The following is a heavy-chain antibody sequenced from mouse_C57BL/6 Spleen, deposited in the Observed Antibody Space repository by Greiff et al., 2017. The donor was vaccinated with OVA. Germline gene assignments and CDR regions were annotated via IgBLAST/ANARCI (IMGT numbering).Heavy chain of an antibody. J-gene: IGHJ4*01. CDR2: IDPETGGT. Sequence: VQLQQSGAELVRPGASVTLSCKASGYTFTDYEMHWVKQTPVHGLEWIGAIDPETGGTAYNQKFKGKAILTADKSSSTAYMELRSLTSEASAVDVCTRGTTGYYYAMDYWGQGTSVTVSS. V-gene: IGHV1-15*01. CDR1: GYTFTDYE. D-gene: IGHD2-14*01. CDR3: TRGTTGYYYAMDY.